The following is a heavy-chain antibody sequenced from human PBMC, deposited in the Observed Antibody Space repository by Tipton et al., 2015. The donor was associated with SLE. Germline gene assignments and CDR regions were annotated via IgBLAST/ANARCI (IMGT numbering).Heavy chain of an antibody. D-gene: IGHD2-2*01. CDR3: ARHSQGHIVVGDFDS. CDR1: GFTFSSYG. J-gene: IGHJ4*02. V-gene: IGHV3-48*04. Sequence: SLRLSCAASGFTFSSYGMHWVRQAPGKGLEWVSYISSSGTTIYYADSVKGRFTISRDNAKNSLYLQMNSLRAEDTAVYYCARHSQGHIVVGDFDSWGQGTLVTVSS. CDR2: ISSSGTTI.